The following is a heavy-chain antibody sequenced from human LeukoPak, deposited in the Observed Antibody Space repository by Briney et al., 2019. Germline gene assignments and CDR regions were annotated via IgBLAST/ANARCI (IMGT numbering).Heavy chain of an antibody. V-gene: IGHV4-39*07. J-gene: IGHJ4*02. CDR2: IYYSGST. D-gene: IGHD3-10*01. CDR1: GGSISSYY. Sequence: KTSETLSLTCTVSGGSISSYYWSWIRQPPGKGLEWIGSIYYSGSTYYNPSLKSRVTISVDTSKNQFSLKLSSVTAADTAVYYCARAPVGSGSYYPITYYFDYWGQGTLVTVSS. CDR3: ARAPVGSGSYYPITYYFDY.